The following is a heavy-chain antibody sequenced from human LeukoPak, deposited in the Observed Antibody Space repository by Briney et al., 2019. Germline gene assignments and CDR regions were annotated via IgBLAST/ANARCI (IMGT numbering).Heavy chain of an antibody. CDR3: VSHCSSTSCYEY. D-gene: IGHD2-2*01. J-gene: IGHJ4*02. Sequence: PGGSLRLSCAASGFTLSNYWMHWVRQAPGKGLVWVSRINSDGSSTNYADSVKGRFTISRDNAKNTLLLQMHSLRAEDSAVYYCVSHCSSTSCYEYWGQGTLVTVSS. V-gene: IGHV3-74*01. CDR2: INSDGSST. CDR1: GFTLSNYW.